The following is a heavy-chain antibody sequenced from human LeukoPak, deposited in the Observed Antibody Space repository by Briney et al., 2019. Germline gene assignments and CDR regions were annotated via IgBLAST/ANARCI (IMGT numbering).Heavy chain of an antibody. CDR2: ISSSSTYI. D-gene: IGHD3-3*01. V-gene: IGHV3-21*01. Sequence: GGSLRLSCAASEFAFSSHSMNWVRQAPGKGLEWVSSISSSSTYIYYADSVKGRFTISRDNAKNSLYLQMNSLRAEDTAVYYCANRLSNYDFWSGDPEYWGQGTLVTVSS. CDR3: ANRLSNYDFWSGDPEY. CDR1: EFAFSSHS. J-gene: IGHJ4*02.